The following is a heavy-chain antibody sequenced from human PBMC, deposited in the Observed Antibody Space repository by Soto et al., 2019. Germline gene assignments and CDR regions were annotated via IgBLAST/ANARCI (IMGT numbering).Heavy chain of an antibody. CDR1: GFTFSSYA. D-gene: IGHD1-26*01. V-gene: IGHV3-23*01. CDR2: ISGGGGT. CDR3: AKDSISDRETFNFDS. Sequence: GGSLRLSCAASGFTFSSYAMNWVRQAPGKGLEWVSVISGGGGTYYADSVKGRFIISRDNSKNTVYLQMNSLRAEDTAFYYCAKDSISDRETFNFDSWGQGTLVTVSS. J-gene: IGHJ4*02.